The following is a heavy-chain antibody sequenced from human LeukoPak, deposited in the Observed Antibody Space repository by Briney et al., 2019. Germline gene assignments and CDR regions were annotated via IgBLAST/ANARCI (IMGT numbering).Heavy chain of an antibody. CDR2: ILYDGSNK. D-gene: IGHD3-22*01. CDR3: ARTRYDKSGYYHSAPFDY. Sequence: GRSLRLSCAASGFTFSRCALHWVRPAPGKGLGWGAVILYDGSNKYYADSVKGRFTISRDNSKNTLYLQMSSLRAEATAVYYCARTRYDKSGYYHSAPFDYWGQGTLVTVSS. V-gene: IGHV3-30-3*01. J-gene: IGHJ4*02. CDR1: GFTFSRCA.